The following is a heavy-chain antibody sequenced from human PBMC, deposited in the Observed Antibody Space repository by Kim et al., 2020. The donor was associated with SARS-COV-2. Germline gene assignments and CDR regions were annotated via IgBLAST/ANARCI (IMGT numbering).Heavy chain of an antibody. CDR3: AKLNRANLDWMPYDS. Sequence: GGSLRLSCAASEFTFSSYAMDWVRQVPGKGLEWVSSIHGSGNTFYAGSVKGRFTISRDNSRDTLYLQMNNLRAEDTAVDYCAKLNRANLDWMPYDSWGQGTLVIVSS. CDR2: IHGSGNT. CDR1: EFTFSSYA. V-gene: IGHV3-23*01. J-gene: IGHJ5*02. D-gene: IGHD3-9*01.